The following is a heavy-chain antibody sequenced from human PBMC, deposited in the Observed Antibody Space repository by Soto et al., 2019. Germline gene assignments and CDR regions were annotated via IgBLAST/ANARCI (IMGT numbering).Heavy chain of an antibody. J-gene: IGHJ5*02. V-gene: IGHV4-30-2*01. Sequence: PSETLSLTCAVSGGSISSGGYSWSWIRQPPGKGLEWIGYIYHSGSTYYNPSLKSRVTISVDRSKNQFSLKLSSVTAADTAVYYCARVSSSSWYKGNWFDPWGQGTLVTVSS. CDR2: IYHSGST. CDR1: GGSISSGGYS. CDR3: ARVSSSSWYKGNWFDP. D-gene: IGHD6-13*01.